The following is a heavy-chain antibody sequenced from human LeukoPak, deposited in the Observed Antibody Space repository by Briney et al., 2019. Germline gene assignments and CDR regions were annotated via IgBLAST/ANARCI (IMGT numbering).Heavy chain of an antibody. CDR1: GIIFSAYG. D-gene: IGHD3-10*01. V-gene: IGHV3-NL1*01. Sequence: GGSLRLSCAASGIIFSAYGMHWVRQAPGKGLEWVSVIYSGGSTYYADSVKGRFTISRHNSKNTLYLQMNSLRAEDTAVYYCASSNMVRGVPIDYWGQGTLVTVSS. CDR2: IYSGGST. J-gene: IGHJ4*02. CDR3: ASSNMVRGVPIDY.